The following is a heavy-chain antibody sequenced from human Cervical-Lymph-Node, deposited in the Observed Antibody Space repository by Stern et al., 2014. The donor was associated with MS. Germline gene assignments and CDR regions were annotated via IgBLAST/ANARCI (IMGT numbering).Heavy chain of an antibody. CDR2: IYSGGTP. CDR1: GVTVSSNY. V-gene: IGHV3-53*01. Sequence: VQLVQSGGGLIQPGGSLRLSCEASGVTVSSNYMSWVRQAPGKGLEWVSIIYSGGTPYYADFVKGRFTISRDNSKKTLYLQMNSLRVEDTAVYYCARDVGGKNYWGQGTLVTVSS. J-gene: IGHJ4*02. D-gene: IGHD1-26*01. CDR3: ARDVGGKNY.